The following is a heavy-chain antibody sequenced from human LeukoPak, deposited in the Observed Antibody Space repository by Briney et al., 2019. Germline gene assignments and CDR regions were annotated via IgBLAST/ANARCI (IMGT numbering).Heavy chain of an antibody. Sequence: SQTLSLTCTVSGGSISSGSYYWSWIRQPAGKGLEWIGRIYTSGSTNYNPSLKSRVTISVDTSKNQFSLKLSSVTAADTAVYYCARDRQLGYWGQGTLVTVSS. CDR1: GGSISSGSYY. D-gene: IGHD1-1*01. CDR2: IYTSGST. CDR3: ARDRQLGY. J-gene: IGHJ4*02. V-gene: IGHV4-61*02.